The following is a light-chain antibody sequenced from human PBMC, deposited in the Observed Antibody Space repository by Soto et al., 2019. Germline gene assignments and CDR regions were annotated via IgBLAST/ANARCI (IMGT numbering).Light chain of an antibody. J-gene: IGKJ4*01. V-gene: IGKV3-11*01. Sequence: PGERATLSCRASQRVSSYLAWYQQKPGQAPRLLIYDASKRATGIPARFSGSGSGTDFTLTISSLEPEDFAVYYCQQRSNWPSTFGGGTKVEIK. CDR2: DAS. CDR3: QQRSNWPST. CDR1: QRVSSY.